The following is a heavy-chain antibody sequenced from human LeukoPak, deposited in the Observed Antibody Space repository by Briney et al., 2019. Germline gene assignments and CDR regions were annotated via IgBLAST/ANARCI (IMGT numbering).Heavy chain of an antibody. J-gene: IGHJ6*02. D-gene: IGHD2-15*01. CDR2: ISGSGGST. V-gene: IGHV3-23*01. CDR1: GFTFSSYA. Sequence: GGSLRLSCAASGFTFSSYAMSWVRQAPGKGLGWVSAISGSGGSTYYADSVKGRFTISRDNSKNTLYLQMNSLRAEDTAVYYCAKKRSSSSYYYGMDVWGQGTTVTVSS. CDR3: AKKRSSSSYYYGMDV.